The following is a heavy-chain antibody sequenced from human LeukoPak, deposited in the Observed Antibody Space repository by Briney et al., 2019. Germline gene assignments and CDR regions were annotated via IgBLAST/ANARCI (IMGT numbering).Heavy chain of an antibody. CDR2: ISGSGGIT. D-gene: IGHD1-1*01. CDR1: GFTFGSYA. J-gene: IGHJ4*02. Sequence: PGGSLRLSRAASGFTFGSYAIHWVRQAPGKGLEWVSGISGSGGITYYADFVMGRLTISRDNSKNTLYLQVSSLSAEDTAVYYCAKLPYDTTDYELDYWGQGTLVTVAS. CDR3: AKLPYDTTDYELDY. V-gene: IGHV3-23*01.